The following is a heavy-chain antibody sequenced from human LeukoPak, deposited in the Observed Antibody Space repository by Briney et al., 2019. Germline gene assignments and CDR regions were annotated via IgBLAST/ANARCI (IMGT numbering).Heavy chain of an antibody. J-gene: IGHJ4*02. CDR3: ARKSRIAAADTAGGIDY. V-gene: IGHV4-34*01. CDR1: GGSFSGYY. Sequence: SETLSLTCAVYGGSFSGYYWSWIRQPPGKGLEWIGEINHSGSTNYNPSLKSRVTISVDTSKNQFSLKLSSVTAADTAVYYCARKSRIAAADTAGGIDYWGQGTLVTVSS. D-gene: IGHD6-13*01. CDR2: INHSGST.